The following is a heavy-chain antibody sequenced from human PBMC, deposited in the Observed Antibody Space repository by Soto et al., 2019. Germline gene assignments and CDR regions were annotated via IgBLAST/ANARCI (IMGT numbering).Heavy chain of an antibody. D-gene: IGHD3-16*01. Sequence: EVQLVESGGGLVQPGGSVRVSCAASGFTFSNYWMHWVRQTPGKGLVWVSRVGSDGRGATYADSVKGRFTISRDNAKNTLYLQMDSLRVEDTAMSHCARAGLMHGPDMDQWGQGILVTVSS. V-gene: IGHV3-74*01. CDR3: ARAGLMHGPDMDQ. CDR2: VGSDGRGA. CDR1: GFTFSNYW. J-gene: IGHJ4*02.